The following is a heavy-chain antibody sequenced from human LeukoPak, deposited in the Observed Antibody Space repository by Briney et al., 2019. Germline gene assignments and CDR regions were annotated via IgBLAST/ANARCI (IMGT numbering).Heavy chain of an antibody. CDR1: GGSISSRSYY. V-gene: IGHV4-39*01. CDR2: IYYSGST. CDR3: ASPMVRGVIGPYFDY. J-gene: IGHJ4*02. D-gene: IGHD3-10*01. Sequence: KTSETLSLTCTVSGGSISSRSYYWGWIRQPPGKGLEWIGSIYYSGSTYYNPSLKSRVTISVDTSKNQFSLKLSSVTAADTAVYYCASPMVRGVIGPYFDYWGQGTLVTVSS.